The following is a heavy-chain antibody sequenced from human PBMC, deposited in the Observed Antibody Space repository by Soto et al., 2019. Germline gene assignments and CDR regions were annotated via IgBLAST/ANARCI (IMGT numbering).Heavy chain of an antibody. CDR3: ARGRYCSGGSCYQNWFDP. J-gene: IGHJ5*02. V-gene: IGHV4-4*07. D-gene: IGHD2-15*01. CDR1: GGSISGYY. CDR2: INRSGGT. Sequence: SETLSLTCTVSGGSISGYYWSWIRQRAGKGLEWIGRINRSGGTNYSPSLKSRVTISVDTSKNQFSLKLSSVTAADTAVYYCARGRYCSGGSCYQNWFDPWGQGTLVTVSS.